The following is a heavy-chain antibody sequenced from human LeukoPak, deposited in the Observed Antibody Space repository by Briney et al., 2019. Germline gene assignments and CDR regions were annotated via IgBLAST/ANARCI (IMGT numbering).Heavy chain of an antibody. D-gene: IGHD5-12*01. CDR2: IYTSGST. CDR1: GGSISSYY. V-gene: IGHV4-4*07. J-gene: IGHJ4*02. Sequence: SETLSLTCTVSGGSISSYYWSWIRQPAGKGLEWIGRIYTSGSTNYNPSLKSRVTMSVDTSKNQFSLKLSSVTAADTAVYYCAATNYGGWLQFFDYWGQGTLVTVSS. CDR3: AATNYGGWLQFFDY.